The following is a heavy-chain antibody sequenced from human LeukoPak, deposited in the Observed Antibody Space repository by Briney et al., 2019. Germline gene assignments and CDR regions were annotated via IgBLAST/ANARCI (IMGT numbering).Heavy chain of an antibody. CDR1: GFTFSSYG. Sequence: PGRSLRLSCAASGFTFSSYGMHWVRQAPGKGLEWVAVIWYDGSNKYYADSVKGRFTISRDNSKNTLYLQMNSLRAEDTAVYYCAKARLIRFLERLPYSWGQGTLVTVSS. CDR2: IWYDGSNK. CDR3: AKARLIRFLERLPYS. D-gene: IGHD3-3*01. V-gene: IGHV3-33*06. J-gene: IGHJ4*02.